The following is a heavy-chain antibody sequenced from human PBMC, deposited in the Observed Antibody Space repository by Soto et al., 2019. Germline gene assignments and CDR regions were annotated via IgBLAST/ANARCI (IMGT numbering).Heavy chain of an antibody. J-gene: IGHJ5*02. Sequence: GGSLRLSCAASGFTFSSYGMHWVRQAPGKGLEWVAVIWYDGSNKYYADSVKGRFTISRDNSKNTLYLQMNSLRAEDTAVYYCARAKVVAATGLYNWFDPWGQGTLVTVSS. V-gene: IGHV3-33*01. CDR1: GFTFSSYG. CDR2: IWYDGSNK. D-gene: IGHD2-15*01. CDR3: ARAKVVAATGLYNWFDP.